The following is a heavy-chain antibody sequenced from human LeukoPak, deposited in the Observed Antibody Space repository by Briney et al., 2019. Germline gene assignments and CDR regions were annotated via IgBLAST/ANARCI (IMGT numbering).Heavy chain of an antibody. Sequence: GGSLRLSCAASGFTFSSYAMSWVRQAPGKGLEWVSAISGSGGSTYYADSVKGRFTISRDNPKNTLYLQMNSLRAEDTAVYYCAKDTGYYYDSSGYYYFDYWGQGTLVTVSS. CDR1: GFTFSSYA. V-gene: IGHV3-23*01. D-gene: IGHD3-22*01. CDR2: ISGSGGST. J-gene: IGHJ4*02. CDR3: AKDTGYYYDSSGYYYFDY.